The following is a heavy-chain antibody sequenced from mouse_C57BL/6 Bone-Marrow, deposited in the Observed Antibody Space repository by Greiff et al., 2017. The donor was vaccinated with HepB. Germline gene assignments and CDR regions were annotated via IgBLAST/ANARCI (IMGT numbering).Heavy chain of an antibody. Sequence: VQLQESGPGLVQPSQCLSITCTVSGFSFTSYGVHWVRQSPGKGLEWLGVIWSGGSTDYNAAFLSRLSISKDNSKSQVSVKMNSLQADDTAIYYCASLTGPFAYWGQGTLVTVSA. CDR2: IWSGGST. V-gene: IGHV2-2*01. CDR3: ASLTGPFAY. CDR1: GFSFTSYG. J-gene: IGHJ3*01. D-gene: IGHD4-1*01.